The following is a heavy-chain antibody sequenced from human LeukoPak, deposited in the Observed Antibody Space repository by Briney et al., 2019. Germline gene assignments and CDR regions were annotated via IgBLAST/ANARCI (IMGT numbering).Heavy chain of an antibody. V-gene: IGHV4-34*01. Sequence: PSETLSLTCAVYGGSFSGYYWSWIRQPPGKGLEWIGEINPSGSTNYNPSLKSRVTISVDTSKNQFSLKLSSVTAADTAVYYCARVYISPAGTTMVRGVYYYYYYGMDVWGQGTTVTVSS. CDR3: ARVYISPAGTTMVRGVYYYYYYGMDV. D-gene: IGHD3-10*01. CDR1: GGSFSGYY. J-gene: IGHJ6*02. CDR2: INPSGST.